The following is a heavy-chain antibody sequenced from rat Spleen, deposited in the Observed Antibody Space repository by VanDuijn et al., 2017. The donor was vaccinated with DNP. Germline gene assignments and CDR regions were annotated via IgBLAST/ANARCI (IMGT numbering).Heavy chain of an antibody. Sequence: EVQLVESGGGLVQPGRSMKLSCTASGFTFSKYYMAWVRQAPTKGLEWVATITNSGGNTYYRDSVKGRFTISRDYAKSTLYLQMDSLRSEDTATYYCTTLRDYWGQGVMVTVSS. CDR2: ITNSGGNT. J-gene: IGHJ2*01. CDR3: TTLRDY. D-gene: IGHD3-7*01. V-gene: IGHV5-25*01. CDR1: GFTFSKYY.